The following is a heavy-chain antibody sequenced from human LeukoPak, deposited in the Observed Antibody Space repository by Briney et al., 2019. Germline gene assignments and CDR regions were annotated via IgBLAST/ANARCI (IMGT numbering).Heavy chain of an antibody. V-gene: IGHV3-7*01. CDR1: GLTFSSYW. CDR3: ARGLRSSGSF. D-gene: IGHD3-22*01. CDR2: IKQDGSEK. Sequence: GGSLRLPCAASGLTFSSYWMSWVRQAPGKGLEWVANIKQDGSEKYYVDSVKGRFTISRDNAKNSLYLQMNSLRAEDTAVYYCARGLRSSGSFWGQGTLVTVSS. J-gene: IGHJ4*02.